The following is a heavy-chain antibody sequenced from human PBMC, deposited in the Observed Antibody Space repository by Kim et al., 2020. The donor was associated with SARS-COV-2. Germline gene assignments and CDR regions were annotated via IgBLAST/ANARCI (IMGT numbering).Heavy chain of an antibody. D-gene: IGHD3-3*01. Sequence: RFTISRDNAKNTLYLQMNSLRAEDTALYYCAKDPRLRFWGCLSFYDYLDVWGQGTLVTVSS. V-gene: IGHV3-30*02. J-gene: IGHJ4*02. CDR3: AKDPRLRFWGCLSFYDYLDV.